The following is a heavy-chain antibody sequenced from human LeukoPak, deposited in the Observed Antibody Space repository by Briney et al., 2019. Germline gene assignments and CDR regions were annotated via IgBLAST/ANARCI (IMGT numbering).Heavy chain of an antibody. CDR1: GGSFSGYY. V-gene: IGHV4-34*01. Sequence: KPSETLSLTCAVYGGSFSGYYWSWIRQPPGKGLEWIGEINHSGSTNYNPSLKSRVTISVDTSKNQFSLKLSSVTAADTAVYYCASHGTDYYGSGSPRRWFDPWGQGTLVTVSS. CDR3: ASHGTDYYGSGSPRRWFDP. D-gene: IGHD3-10*01. CDR2: INHSGST. J-gene: IGHJ5*02.